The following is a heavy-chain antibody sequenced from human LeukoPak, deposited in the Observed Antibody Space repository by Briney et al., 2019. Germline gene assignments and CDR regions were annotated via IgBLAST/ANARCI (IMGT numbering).Heavy chain of an antibody. CDR1: GLTFSSSW. CDR2: IKEDGTTK. V-gene: IGHV3-7*04. J-gene: IGHJ5*02. D-gene: IGHD5-18*01. CDR3: ARDRAYSSFDL. Sequence: GGSLRLSCAASGLTFSSSWMAWVRQAPGKGLEWLANIKEDGTTKNYIDSVKGRFTISRDNAKNSLYLQMNSLRAGDTAVYFCARDRAYSSFDLWGQGILVTVAS.